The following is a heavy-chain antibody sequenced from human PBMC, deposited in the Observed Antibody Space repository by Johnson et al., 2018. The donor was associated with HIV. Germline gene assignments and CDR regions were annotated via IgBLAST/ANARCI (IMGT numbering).Heavy chain of an antibody. CDR3: TTDKQLWLTVDI. CDR2: IKSKTDGGTT. D-gene: IGHD5-18*01. J-gene: IGHJ3*02. CDR1: GFTFNNAW. V-gene: IGHV3-15*01. Sequence: MQLVESGGGLVKPGGSLRLSCAASGFTFNNAWMSWVRQAPGKGLEWVGRIKSKTDGGTTDYAAPVKDRFTISRDDSKNTLYLQMNSLKTEDTAVYYCTTDKQLWLTVDIWGQGTMVTVSS.